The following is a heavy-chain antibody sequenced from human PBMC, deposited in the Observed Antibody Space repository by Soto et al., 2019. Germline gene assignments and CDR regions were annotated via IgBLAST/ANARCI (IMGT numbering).Heavy chain of an antibody. CDR3: AMGFSHAYGEYAPLFNFDY. V-gene: IGHV1-69*01. CDR2: IIPIFGTA. D-gene: IGHD4-17*01. CDR1: GGTFSSYA. Sequence: QVQLVQSGAEVKKPGSSVKVSCKASGGTFSSYAISWVRQAPGQGLEWMGGIIPIFGTANYAQKFQGRVTITADESTSKAYMELSSLRSEDTAVYYCAMGFSHAYGEYAPLFNFDYWGQGTLVTVSS. J-gene: IGHJ4*02.